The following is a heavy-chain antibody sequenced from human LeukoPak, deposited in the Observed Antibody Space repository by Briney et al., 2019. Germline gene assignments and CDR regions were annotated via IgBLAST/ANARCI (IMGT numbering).Heavy chain of an antibody. CDR1: GGSFSGYY. Sequence: PSETLSLTCAVYGGSFSGYYWSWIRQPPGKGLXXXXXXXXCGSTNYNPYLKSRVTISVDTSKNQFSLKLSSVTAADTAVYYCARGATYYYGSGSSTVGMDVWGKGTTVTVSS. D-gene: IGHD3-10*01. CDR2: XXXCGST. J-gene: IGHJ6*04. V-gene: IGHV4-34*01. CDR3: ARGATYYYGSGSSTVGMDV.